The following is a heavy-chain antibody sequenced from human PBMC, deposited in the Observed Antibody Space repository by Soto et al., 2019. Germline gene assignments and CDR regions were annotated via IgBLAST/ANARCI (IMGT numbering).Heavy chain of an antibody. CDR1: GFTFSSYG. V-gene: IGHV3-33*01. D-gene: IGHD3-22*01. J-gene: IGHJ6*02. CDR2: IWYDGSNK. Sequence: PGGSLRLSCAASGFTFSSYGMHWVRQAPGKGLEGVAVIWYDGSNKYYADSVKGRFTISRDNSKNTLYLQMNSLRAEDTAVYYCARVAMIVVVIRGMDVWGQGTTVTVSS. CDR3: ARVAMIVVVIRGMDV.